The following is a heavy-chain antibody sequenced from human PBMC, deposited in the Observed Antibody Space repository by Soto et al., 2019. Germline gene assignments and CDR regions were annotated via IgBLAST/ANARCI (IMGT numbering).Heavy chain of an antibody. CDR3: ASRDRSSPPSQSNYYYYGMDV. J-gene: IGHJ6*02. CDR1: GYTFTGYY. Sequence: ASVKVSCKASGYTFTGYYMHWVRQAPGQGLEWMGWINPNSGGTNYAQKFQGWVTMTRDTSISTAYMELSRLRSDDTAVYYCASRDRSSPPSQSNYYYYGMDVWGQGTTVTVSS. CDR2: INPNSGGT. V-gene: IGHV1-2*04. D-gene: IGHD6-13*01.